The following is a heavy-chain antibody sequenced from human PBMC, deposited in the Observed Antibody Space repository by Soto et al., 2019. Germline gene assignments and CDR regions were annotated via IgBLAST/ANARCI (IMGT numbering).Heavy chain of an antibody. CDR3: AREYGIGGATFDI. Sequence: QVQLVESGGGVVQPGRPLRLSCAASGFTFSSYDMHWVRQAPGKGLEWVAVISYDGSNKHYADSVKGRFTISRDNSKNTLYLQMNSLRAEDTAVYYCAREYGIGGATFDIWGQGTMVTVSS. D-gene: IGHD2-15*01. CDR2: ISYDGSNK. V-gene: IGHV3-30-3*01. J-gene: IGHJ3*02. CDR1: GFTFSSYD.